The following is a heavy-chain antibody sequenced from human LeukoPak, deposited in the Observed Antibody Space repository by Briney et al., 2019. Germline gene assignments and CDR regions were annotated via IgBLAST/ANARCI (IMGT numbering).Heavy chain of an antibody. J-gene: IGHJ4*02. D-gene: IGHD5-18*01. Sequence: SQTLSLTCAISGDSVSSNSAAWNWIRQSPSRGLEWLGRTYYRSKWFNDYAVFVKSRITINPDTSKNQFSLQLNSVTPDDTAVYYCARGRKYTSGYRVTELGSGYSDYWGQGTLVTVSS. CDR1: GDSVSSNSAA. CDR2: TYYRSKWFN. V-gene: IGHV6-1*01. CDR3: ARGRKYTSGYRVTELGSGYSDY.